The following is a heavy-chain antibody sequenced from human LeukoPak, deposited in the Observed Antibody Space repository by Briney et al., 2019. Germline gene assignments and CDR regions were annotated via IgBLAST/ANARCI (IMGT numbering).Heavy chain of an antibody. D-gene: IGHD3-22*01. V-gene: IGHV3-30*02. CDR2: IRYDGSYK. Sequence: PGGSLRLSCAASGFSFSGYGIHWVRQAPGKGLEWVAFIRYDGSYKKYADSVKGRFTISRDNSKNTLYLQMNSLRAEDTAVYYCAKGALYYYDSSGYRPIDAFYIWGQGTMVTVSS. CDR1: GFSFSGYG. J-gene: IGHJ3*02. CDR3: AKGALYYYDSSGYRPIDAFYI.